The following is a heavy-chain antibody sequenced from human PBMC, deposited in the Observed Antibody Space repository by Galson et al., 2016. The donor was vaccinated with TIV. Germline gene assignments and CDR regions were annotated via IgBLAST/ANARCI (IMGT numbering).Heavy chain of an antibody. Sequence: CAASGFTFSSYDMHWVRQAPGKGLEWVAIISYDRSDKYYADSVKGRFTISRDNSKNTLYLQMNSLRVEDTAVYYCARQWQSYSFDYWGQGTLVTVSS. CDR1: GFTFSSYD. D-gene: IGHD6-19*01. CDR2: ISYDRSDK. CDR3: ARQWQSYSFDY. V-gene: IGHV3-33*01. J-gene: IGHJ4*02.